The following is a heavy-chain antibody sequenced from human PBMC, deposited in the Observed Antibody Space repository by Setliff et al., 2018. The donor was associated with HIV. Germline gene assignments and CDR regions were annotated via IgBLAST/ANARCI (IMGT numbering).Heavy chain of an antibody. V-gene: IGHV4-61*09. CDR1: GGSISSGDDF. J-gene: IGHJ6*02. CDR2: VYASGGT. Sequence: LSLTCTVSGGSISSGDDFWTWVRQPAGKGLEWIGHVYASGGTKYDPSLQSRVVISVDTSKNQFFLRLTSVTAADTAVYFCARDLGRYTRSGFYSDYHYGVDVWGQGTTVTVSS. D-gene: IGHD3-22*01. CDR3: ARDLGRYTRSGFYSDYHYGVDV.